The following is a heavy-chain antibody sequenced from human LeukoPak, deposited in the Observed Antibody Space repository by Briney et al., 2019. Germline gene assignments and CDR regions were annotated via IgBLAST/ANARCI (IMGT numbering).Heavy chain of an antibody. CDR3: ARGRHSRGWYSPSE. V-gene: IGHV1-18*01. Sequence: ASVKVSCRASGYTFTSYGISWVRQAPGQGLEWMGWISAYNGNTNYAQKLQGRVTMTTDTSTSTAYMELRSLRSDDTAVYYCARGRHSRGWYSPSEWGQGTLVTVSS. D-gene: IGHD6-19*01. J-gene: IGHJ4*02. CDR2: ISAYNGNT. CDR1: GYTFTSYG.